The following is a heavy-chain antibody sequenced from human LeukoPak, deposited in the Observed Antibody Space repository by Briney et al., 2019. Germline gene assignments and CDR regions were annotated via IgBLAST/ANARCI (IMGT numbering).Heavy chain of an antibody. CDR2: INPTGGST. J-gene: IGHJ5*02. V-gene: IGHV1-46*01. D-gene: IGHD3-10*01. CDR3: ARVGRGES. Sequence: ASVKVSCKASGYTFPSYFMHWVRQAPGQGLEWMGIINPTGGSTTYAQKFQGRVTMTRNTSISTAYMELSSLRSEDTAVYYCARVGRGESWGQGTLVTVSS. CDR1: GYTFPSYF.